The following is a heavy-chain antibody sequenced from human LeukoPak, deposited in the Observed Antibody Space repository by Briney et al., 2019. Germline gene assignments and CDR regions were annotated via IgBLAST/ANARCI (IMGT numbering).Heavy chain of an antibody. CDR2: ISGSSTYI. V-gene: IGHV3-21*04. D-gene: IGHD2-8*01. J-gene: IGHJ6*04. CDR1: GFTFINYS. Sequence: GSLRLSCAASGFTFINYSMDWVRQAPGKGLEWVSSISGSSTYIYYADSLKGRFTISRDNAKNSLYLQMNSLRAEDMALYYCAKWPLDVWGKGTTVTVSS. CDR3: AKWPLDV.